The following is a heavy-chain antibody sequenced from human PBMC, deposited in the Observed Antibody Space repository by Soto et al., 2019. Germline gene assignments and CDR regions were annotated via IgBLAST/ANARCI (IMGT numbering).Heavy chain of an antibody. J-gene: IGHJ4*02. CDR1: GFTFSSYA. D-gene: IGHD3-10*01. V-gene: IGHV3-23*01. CDR2: ISGSGGST. CDR3: AKDSTWWHYGSGSFVDY. Sequence: HPGGSLRLSCAASGFTFSSYAMSWVRQAPGKGLEWVSAISGSGGSTYYADSVKGRFTISRDNSKNTLYLQMNSLRAEDTAVYYCAKDSTWWHYGSGSFVDYWGQGTLVTVSS.